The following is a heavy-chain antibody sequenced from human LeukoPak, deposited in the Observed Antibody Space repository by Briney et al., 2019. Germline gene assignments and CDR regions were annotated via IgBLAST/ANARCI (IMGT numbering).Heavy chain of an antibody. V-gene: IGHV3-33*08. Sequence: PGGSLRLSRAASGFTFSSYGMHWVRQAPGKGLEWVAVIWYDGSKKYYADSVKGRFTTSRDNSKNTLDLEMNSLRGDDTAVYYCARGGGNSGLDAFDIWGQGTMVTVSS. D-gene: IGHD4-23*01. CDR1: GFTFSSYG. J-gene: IGHJ3*02. CDR3: ARGGGNSGLDAFDI. CDR2: IWYDGSKK.